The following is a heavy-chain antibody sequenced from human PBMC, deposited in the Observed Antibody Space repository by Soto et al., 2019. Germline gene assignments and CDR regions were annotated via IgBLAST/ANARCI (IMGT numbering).Heavy chain of an antibody. V-gene: IGHV3-66*01. J-gene: IGHJ4*02. D-gene: IGHD3-10*01. CDR1: GFTVSSNY. CDR3: ARNYYGSGILVY. Sequence: EVQLVESGGGLVQPGGSLRLSCAASGFTVSSNYMSWVRQAPGKGLEWVSVIYSGGSTYYADFVKGRFTISRDNSKNTLYLQMNSLRAEDTAVYYCARNYYGSGILVYWGQGTLVTVSS. CDR2: IYSGGST.